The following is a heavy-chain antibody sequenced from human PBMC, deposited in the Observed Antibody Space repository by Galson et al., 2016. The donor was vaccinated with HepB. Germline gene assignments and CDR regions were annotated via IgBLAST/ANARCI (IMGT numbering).Heavy chain of an antibody. J-gene: IGHJ4*02. CDR1: GFTFSSYA. CDR2: IWYDGSNH. Sequence: SLRLSCAASGFTFSSYAMHWVRQAPGKGLEWVAVIWYDGSNHYYADSVKGQFTISRDNSKNTLYLQMNSLRVEDTAVYYCARTYLLDYWGQGTPVTVSS. D-gene: IGHD2-15*01. CDR3: ARTYLLDY. V-gene: IGHV3-33*01.